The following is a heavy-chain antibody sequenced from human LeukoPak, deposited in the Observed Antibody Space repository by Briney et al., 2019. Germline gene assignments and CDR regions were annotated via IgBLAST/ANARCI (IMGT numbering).Heavy chain of an antibody. CDR1: GFTFNRYG. Sequence: GGSLRLACAASGFTFNRYGMHWVRQAPGKGLEWVAVAYGDGTDKYYADSVKGRFTISKDLSQNRLYMQMNSLRAEDAAMYYCATGGRFYYDLWGQGTLVTVSS. CDR3: ATGGRFYYDL. V-gene: IGHV3-33*01. J-gene: IGHJ4*02. CDR2: AYGDGTDK. D-gene: IGHD2-15*01.